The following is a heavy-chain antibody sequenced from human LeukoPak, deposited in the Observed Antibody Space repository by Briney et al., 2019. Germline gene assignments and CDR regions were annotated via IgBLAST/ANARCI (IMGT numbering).Heavy chain of an antibody. CDR1: GYTFTGYY. J-gene: IGHJ4*02. D-gene: IGHD6-19*01. CDR3: AREGAWEQWPPWYFDY. CDR2: INPNSGGT. V-gene: IGHV1-2*02. Sequence: GASVKVSCKASGYTFTGYYMHWVRQAPGQGLEWMGWINPNSGGTNYAQKFQGRVTMTRDTSISTAYMELSRLRSDDTAVYYCAREGAWEQWPPWYFDYWGQGTLVTVSS.